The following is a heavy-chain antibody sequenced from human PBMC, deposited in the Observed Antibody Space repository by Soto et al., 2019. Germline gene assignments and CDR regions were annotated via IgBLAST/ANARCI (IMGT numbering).Heavy chain of an antibody. Sequence: SETLSLTCSVSGGSISSTGYYWSWIRQTPGKGLEWIGYIYHTGSTKYNPSLKSRLSISIDTSKNQFSLRLSSLTAADTALYYCARGFYGSGSYFQVYFDFWGQGILVTVSS. CDR2: IYHTGST. D-gene: IGHD3-10*01. V-gene: IGHV4-31*03. CDR1: GGSISSTGYY. J-gene: IGHJ4*02. CDR3: ARGFYGSGSYFQVYFDF.